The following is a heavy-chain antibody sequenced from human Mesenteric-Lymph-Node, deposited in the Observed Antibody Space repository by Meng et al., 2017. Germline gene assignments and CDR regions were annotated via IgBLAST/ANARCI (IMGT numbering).Heavy chain of an antibody. CDR3: ARYYFDSSGYMNADVFDI. V-gene: IGHV4-38-2*01. D-gene: IGHD3-22*01. CDR2: ISHSGNT. J-gene: IGHJ3*02. CDR1: GYSISSGYY. Sequence: GSLRLSCAVSGYSISSGYYWGWIRQPPGKGLEWIGSISHSGNTYYNPSLKSRVAISVDTSKDQFSLKLTSVTAADTAVYYCARYYFDSSGYMNADVFDIWGQGTMVTVSS.